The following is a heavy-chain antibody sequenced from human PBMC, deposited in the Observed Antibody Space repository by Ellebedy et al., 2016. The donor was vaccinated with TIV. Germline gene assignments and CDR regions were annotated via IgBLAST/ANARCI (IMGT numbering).Heavy chain of an antibody. CDR1: GFIFDDYD. V-gene: IGHV3-20*04. CDR2: INWNGTST. Sequence: GESLKISXAASGFIFDDYDMSWVRQAPGKGLEWVSGINWNGTSTGYADSVKGRFTISRDNAKNSLYLQMNSLRAEDTALYYCARDILGSSLDYWGQGTLVTVSS. CDR3: ARDILGSSLDY. D-gene: IGHD3-10*01. J-gene: IGHJ4*02.